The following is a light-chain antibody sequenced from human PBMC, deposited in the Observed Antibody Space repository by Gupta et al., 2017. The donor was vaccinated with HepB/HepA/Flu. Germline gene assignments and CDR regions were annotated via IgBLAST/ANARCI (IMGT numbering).Light chain of an antibody. J-gene: IGKJ1*01. Sequence: EILMTQSPATLSVSPGERATLPCRASQSVNSNLAWYQQKPGQAPRLFNYGASTKATGIPARFSGSGSGTEFILTISSLQSEDFAVYYCQQYNNWRRTFGQGTKLEIK. V-gene: IGKV3-15*01. CDR1: QSVNSN. CDR3: QQYNNWRRT. CDR2: GAS.